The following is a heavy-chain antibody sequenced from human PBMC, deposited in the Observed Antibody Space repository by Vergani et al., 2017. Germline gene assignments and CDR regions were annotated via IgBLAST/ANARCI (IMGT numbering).Heavy chain of an antibody. V-gene: IGHV3-30*02. CDR3: VNGYYYDQSGLASFDY. J-gene: IGHJ4*02. CDR2: ISSDGSNK. Sequence: QVQLVESGGGVVQPGGSLRLSCVASGFSVSNSGMHWVRQAPGKGLEWVAVISSDGSNKHYADSVKGRFTISRDNSQNTLYLQMDSLTAEDTAIYFCVNGYYYDQSGLASFDYWGQGTLVTVSS. D-gene: IGHD3-22*01. CDR1: GFSVSNSG.